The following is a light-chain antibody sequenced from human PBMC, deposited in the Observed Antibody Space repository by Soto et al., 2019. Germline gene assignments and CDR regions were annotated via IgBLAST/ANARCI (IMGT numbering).Light chain of an antibody. CDR1: SSDVGGYNY. CDR2: EVS. Sequence: QSVLTQPPSASGSPGQSVTISCTGTSSDVGGYNYVSWYQQHPGKAPKLMIYEVSKRPSGGPDRFSGSKSGNTASLTVPGLQAEDEADYYCSSYAGSTPYVFGTGTQLTVL. V-gene: IGLV2-8*01. CDR3: SSYAGSTPYV. J-gene: IGLJ1*01.